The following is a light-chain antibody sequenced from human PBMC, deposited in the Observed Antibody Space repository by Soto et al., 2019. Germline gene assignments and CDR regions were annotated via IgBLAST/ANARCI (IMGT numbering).Light chain of an antibody. V-gene: IGKV3-11*01. CDR3: QQRNNWPPIT. CDR1: QSVSSY. J-gene: IGKJ5*01. Sequence: EIVMTQSPATLSVSPGERATLSCRSSQSVSSYLAWYQQKPGQAPRLLIYDASNRATGVPARFSGSGPGTDFTLTISSLEPEDFALYYCQQRNNWPPITFGQGTRLEIK. CDR2: DAS.